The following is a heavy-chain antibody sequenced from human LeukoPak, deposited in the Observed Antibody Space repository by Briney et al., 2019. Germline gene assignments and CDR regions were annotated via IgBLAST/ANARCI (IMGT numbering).Heavy chain of an antibody. D-gene: IGHD3-10*01. CDR2: LYYSGST. CDR1: GGSISSSSYY. CDR3: ARDFTMVRET. Sequence: PSETLSLTCSVSGGSISSSSYYWGWIRQPPGKGLEWIGSLYYSGSTYYNPSLKSRVTISVDTSKNQFSLKLSSVTAADTAVYYCARDFTMVRETWGQGTLVTVSS. J-gene: IGHJ5*02. V-gene: IGHV4-39*07.